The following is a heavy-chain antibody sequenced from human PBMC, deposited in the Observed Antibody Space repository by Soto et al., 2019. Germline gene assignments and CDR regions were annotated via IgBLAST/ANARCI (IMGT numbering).Heavy chain of an antibody. D-gene: IGHD4-17*01. CDR1: GFTFDDYA. V-gene: IGHV3-9*01. CDR3: AEGASATVFDLTYY. Sequence: EVQLVESGGGLVQPGRSLRLSCAASGFTFDDYAMHWVRQGPGKGLEWVSSISWNSGNLGYADSVQGRFTISRDNAKNSLYLQMVSLSGADTALYYCAEGASATVFDLTYYWGQGTLVTVSS. J-gene: IGHJ1*01. CDR2: ISWNSGNL.